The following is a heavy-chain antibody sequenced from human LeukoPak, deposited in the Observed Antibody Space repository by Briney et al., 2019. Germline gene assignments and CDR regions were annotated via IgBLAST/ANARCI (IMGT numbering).Heavy chain of an antibody. CDR2: IIPIFGTA. D-gene: IGHD4-17*01. V-gene: IGHV1-69*13. Sequence: SVKVSCKASGGTFSSYAISWVRQAPGQGLEWMGGIIPIFGTANYAQKFQGRVTITADESTSTAYMELSSLRSEDTAVYYCARDAIDYGEKPEAFDIWGQGTMVTVSS. J-gene: IGHJ3*02. CDR1: GGTFSSYA. CDR3: ARDAIDYGEKPEAFDI.